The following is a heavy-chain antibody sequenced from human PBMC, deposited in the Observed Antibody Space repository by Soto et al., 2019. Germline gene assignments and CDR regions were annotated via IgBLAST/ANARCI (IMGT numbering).Heavy chain of an antibody. CDR3: ARVGGYYYYYMDV. V-gene: IGHV3-21*01. Sequence: GGSLRLSCAASGFTFSSYSMNWVRQAPGKGLEWVSSISSSSSYIYYADSVKGRFTISRDNAKNSLYPQMNSLRAEDTAVYYCARVGGYYYYYMDVWGKGTTVTVSS. CDR2: ISSSSSYI. CDR1: GFTFSSYS. J-gene: IGHJ6*03. D-gene: IGHD2-15*01.